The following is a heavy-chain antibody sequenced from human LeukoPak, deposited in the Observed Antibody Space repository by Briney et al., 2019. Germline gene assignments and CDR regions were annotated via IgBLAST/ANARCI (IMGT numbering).Heavy chain of an antibody. CDR2: INPSGGST. Sequence: ASVKVSCKASGYTLTSYYMHWVRQAPGQGLEWMGIINPSGGSTSYAQKFQGRVTMTRDTSTSTVYMELSSLRSEDTAVYYCARSRYSGYDPDYWGQGTLVTASS. D-gene: IGHD5-12*01. J-gene: IGHJ4*02. CDR3: ARSRYSGYDPDY. V-gene: IGHV1-46*01. CDR1: GYTLTSYY.